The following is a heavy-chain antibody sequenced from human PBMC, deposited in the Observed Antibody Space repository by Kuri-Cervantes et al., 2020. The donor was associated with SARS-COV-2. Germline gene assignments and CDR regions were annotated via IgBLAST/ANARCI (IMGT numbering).Heavy chain of an antibody. CDR1: GDSISSYY. CDR3: ARATSYCGGDCYIFDY. J-gene: IGHJ4*02. CDR2: IFYSGST. D-gene: IGHD2-21*01. V-gene: IGHV4-59*01. Sequence: ESLKISCTVSGDSISSYYWGWIRQPPGRGLEWIGYIFYSGSTNYNPSLKSRVTISVDTSKNQFSLRLNSVTAADTAVCYCARATSYCGGDCYIFDYWGQGTLVTVSS.